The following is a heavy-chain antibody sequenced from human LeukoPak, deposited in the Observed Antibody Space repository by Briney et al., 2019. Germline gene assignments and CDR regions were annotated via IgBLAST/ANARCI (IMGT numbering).Heavy chain of an antibody. J-gene: IGHJ4*02. CDR1: GGFIRNCY. CDR2: IYYAGST. D-gene: IGHD3-16*01. CDR3: ARHPGGENTQFDY. V-gene: IGHV4-59*08. Sequence: PSETLSLTCTVSGGFIRNCYWIWMRQSPEEALEGIGYIYYAGSTNYNPSLKSRVTISIDKSKNKFSLKLRSVTAADTAVYYCARHPGGENTQFDYWGQGTLVTVSS.